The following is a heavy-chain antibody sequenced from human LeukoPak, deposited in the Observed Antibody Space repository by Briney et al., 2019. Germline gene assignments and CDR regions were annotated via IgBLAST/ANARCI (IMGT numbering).Heavy chain of an antibody. Sequence: PSETLSLTCAVYGGSFSTYYWNWIRQPPGKGLEWIGEINHSGSTYCNPSLKSRVTISVDTSKNQFSLKLNSATAADTAVYYCARGSHYYYYMDVWGKGTPVTVSS. CDR2: INHSGST. V-gene: IGHV4-34*01. J-gene: IGHJ6*03. CDR3: ARGSHYYYYMDV. CDR1: GGSFSTYY.